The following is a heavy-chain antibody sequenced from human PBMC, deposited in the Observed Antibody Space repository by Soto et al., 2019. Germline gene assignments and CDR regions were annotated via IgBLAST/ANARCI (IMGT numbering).Heavy chain of an antibody. Sequence: QVQLVESGGGVVQPGRSLRLSCAASGFTFSSYAMHWVRQAPGKGLEWVAVISYDGSNKYYADSVKGRFTISRDNSKNTLYLQMNSLRVEETAVYYCARGEGSIMVRGVDIWGQGTMVTVSS. CDR3: ARGEGSIMVRGVDI. D-gene: IGHD3-10*01. V-gene: IGHV3-30-3*01. CDR1: GFTFSSYA. J-gene: IGHJ3*02. CDR2: ISYDGSNK.